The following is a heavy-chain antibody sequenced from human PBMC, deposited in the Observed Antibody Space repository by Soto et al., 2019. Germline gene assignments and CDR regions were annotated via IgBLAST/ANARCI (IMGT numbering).Heavy chain of an antibody. CDR1: GGTFSSYA. D-gene: IGHD3-3*01. Sequence: SVKVSCKASGGTFSSYAIIWVRQAPGQGLEWMGGIIPIFGTANYAQKFQGRVTITADESTSTAYMELSSLRSEDTAVYYCAREPITIFGVVPIYYYYGMDVWGQGTTVTVSS. CDR3: AREPITIFGVVPIYYYYGMDV. J-gene: IGHJ6*02. V-gene: IGHV1-69*13. CDR2: IIPIFGTA.